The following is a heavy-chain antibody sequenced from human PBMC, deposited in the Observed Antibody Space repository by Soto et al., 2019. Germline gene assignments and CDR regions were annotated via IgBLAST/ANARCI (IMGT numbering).Heavy chain of an antibody. CDR2: ISSSGSTI. CDR3: ARDPANYDFWSGYSTGGWFDP. V-gene: IGHV3-11*01. D-gene: IGHD3-3*01. Sequence: QVQLVESGGGLVKPGGSLRLSCAASGFTFSDYYMSWIRQAPGKGLEWVSYISSSGSTIYYADSVKGRFTISRDNAKNSLYLQMNSLRAEDTAVYYCARDPANYDFWSGYSTGGWFDPWGQGTLVTVSS. J-gene: IGHJ5*02. CDR1: GFTFSDYY.